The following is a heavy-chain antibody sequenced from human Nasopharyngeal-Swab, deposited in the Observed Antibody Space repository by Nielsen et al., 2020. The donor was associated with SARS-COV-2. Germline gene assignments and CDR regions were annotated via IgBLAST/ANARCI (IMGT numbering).Heavy chain of an antibody. V-gene: IGHV3-7*01. Sequence: GESLKISCAASGFTFSNYWMSWVRQAPGKGLEWVANIKQDGSEKYYVDSVKGRFTISRDNAKNSLYLQMNSLRAEDTAVYYCARDSDIPYSGYGMDVWGQGTTVTVSS. CDR2: IKQDGSEK. J-gene: IGHJ6*02. CDR3: ARDSDIPYSGYGMDV. D-gene: IGHD6-13*01. CDR1: GFTFSNYW.